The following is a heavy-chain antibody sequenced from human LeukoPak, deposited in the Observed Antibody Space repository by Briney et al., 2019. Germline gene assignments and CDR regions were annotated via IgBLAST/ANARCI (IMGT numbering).Heavy chain of an antibody. CDR3: ARATRYCRGGSCYSVGVFAI. CDR2: ISGSGDST. Sequence: GGSLRFSCAPSGFTFTIYAMSWVRQAPRKVLEWVSAISGSGDSTYYADSVKGRFTISRDNSKNTLYTQMNSLRDEDTAVYYCARATRYCRGGSCYSVGVFAIWGQGTMVTVYS. J-gene: IGHJ3*02. V-gene: IGHV3-23*01. CDR1: GFTFTIYA. D-gene: IGHD2-15*01.